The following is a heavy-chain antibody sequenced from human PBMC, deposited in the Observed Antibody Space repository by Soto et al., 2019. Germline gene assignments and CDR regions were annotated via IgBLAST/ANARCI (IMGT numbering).Heavy chain of an antibody. CDR2: IIPIFGTA. CDR3: ARAGISVWLVNPPHYYGMDV. CDR1: GGTFSSYA. D-gene: IGHD6-19*01. Sequence: QVQLVQSGAEVKKPGSSVKVSCKASGGTFSSYAISWVRQAPGQGLEWMGGIIPIFGTANYAQKFQGRVTITADESTSTAYMELSSLRSEATAVYYCARAGISVWLVNPPHYYGMDVWGQGTTVTVSS. J-gene: IGHJ6*02. V-gene: IGHV1-69*12.